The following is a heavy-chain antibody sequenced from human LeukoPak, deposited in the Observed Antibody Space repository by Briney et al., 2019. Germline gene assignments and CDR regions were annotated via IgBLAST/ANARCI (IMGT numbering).Heavy chain of an antibody. CDR2: ISAYNGNT. V-gene: IGHV1-18*01. D-gene: IGHD3-3*01. CDR1: GYTFTSYG. Sequence: GASVKVSCKTSGYTFTSYGISWVRQAPGQGLEWMGWISAYNGNTNYAQKLQGRVTMTTDTSTSTAYMELRSLRSDDTAVYYCARDLRAYDFWSGYYYYYGMDVWGQGTTVTVSS. CDR3: ARDLRAYDFWSGYYYYYGMDV. J-gene: IGHJ6*02.